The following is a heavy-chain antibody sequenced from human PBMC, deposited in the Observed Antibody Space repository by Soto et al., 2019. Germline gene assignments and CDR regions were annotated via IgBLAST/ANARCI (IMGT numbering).Heavy chain of an antibody. CDR3: ARSFGSGNYFVYPYDY. Sequence: GGSLRLSCAASGFTFSSYSMNWVRWAPGKGLEWVSYISSTGTIYYADSVKGRFTISRDNAKNSLSLQMSSLRAEDTAVYFCARSFGSGNYFVYPYDYWGQGTLVTVSS. V-gene: IGHV3-48*01. J-gene: IGHJ4*02. CDR2: ISSTGTI. D-gene: IGHD3-10*01. CDR1: GFTFSSYS.